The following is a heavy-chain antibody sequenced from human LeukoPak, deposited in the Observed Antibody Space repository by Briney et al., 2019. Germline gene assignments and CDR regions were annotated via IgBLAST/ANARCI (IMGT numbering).Heavy chain of an antibody. V-gene: IGHV3-30*04. CDR3: AKDLYTAGIVVVPAAIEEDY. Sequence: GRSLRLSCAASGFTFSSYAMHWVRQAPGKGLEWVAVIPYDGSNKYYADSVKGRFTISRDNSKNTLYLQMNSLRAEDTAVYYCAKDLYTAGIVVVPAAIEEDYWGQGTLVTVSS. J-gene: IGHJ4*02. D-gene: IGHD2-2*01. CDR2: IPYDGSNK. CDR1: GFTFSSYA.